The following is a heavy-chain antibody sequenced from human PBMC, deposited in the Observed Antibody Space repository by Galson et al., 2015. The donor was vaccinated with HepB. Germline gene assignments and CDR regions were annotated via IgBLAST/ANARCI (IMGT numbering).Heavy chain of an antibody. Sequence: ETLSLTCAVYGGSFSGYYWSWIRQPPGKGLEWIGEINHSGSTNYNPSLKSRVTISVDTSKNQFSLKLSSVTAADTAVYYCARAGPHIAAAGYYYYYGMDVWGQGTTVTVSS. CDR2: INHSGST. CDR3: ARAGPHIAAAGYYYYYGMDV. D-gene: IGHD6-13*01. V-gene: IGHV4-34*01. CDR1: GGSFSGYY. J-gene: IGHJ6*02.